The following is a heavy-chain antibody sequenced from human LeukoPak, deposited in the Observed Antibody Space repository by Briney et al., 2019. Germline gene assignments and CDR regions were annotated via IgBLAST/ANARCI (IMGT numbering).Heavy chain of an antibody. CDR1: GYSFTSYW. J-gene: IGHJ4*02. Sequence: GESLKISCKGSGYSFTSYWIGWVRPMPGKGLEWMGIIYPGDSDTRYSPSFQGQVTISADKSISTAYLQWSSLKASDTAMYYCARLSYYYDSSGYYGDFDYWGQGTLVTVSS. V-gene: IGHV5-51*01. CDR2: IYPGDSDT. D-gene: IGHD3-22*01. CDR3: ARLSYYYDSSGYYGDFDY.